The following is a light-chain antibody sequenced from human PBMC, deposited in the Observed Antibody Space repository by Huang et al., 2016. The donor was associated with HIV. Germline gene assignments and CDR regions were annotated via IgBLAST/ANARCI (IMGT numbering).Light chain of an antibody. CDR3: QQYNKWPYT. Sequence: EVLMTQSPATLSVSPGDGVSLSCRAGESIGSDLAWYQQRPDQAPRLLIYGTSTRASGVPARFSGGGSGTDFTLTITSLQSEDFVIYYCQQYNKWPYTFGLGTKLEIK. J-gene: IGKJ2*01. CDR1: ESIGSD. CDR2: GTS. V-gene: IGKV3-15*01.